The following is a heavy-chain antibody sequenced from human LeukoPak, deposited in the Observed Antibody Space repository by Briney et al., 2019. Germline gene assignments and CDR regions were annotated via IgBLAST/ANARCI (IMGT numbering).Heavy chain of an antibody. Sequence: GASVKVSCKVSGYTLTELSMHWVRQAPGKGLEWMGGFDPEDGETIYAQKFEGRVTMTEDTSTDTAYMELSSLRSEDTAVYYCATGKQYYDILTGYPRWFDPWGQGTLVTVSS. CDR1: GYTLTELS. D-gene: IGHD3-9*01. J-gene: IGHJ5*02. V-gene: IGHV1-24*01. CDR3: ATGKQYYDILTGYPRWFDP. CDR2: FDPEDGET.